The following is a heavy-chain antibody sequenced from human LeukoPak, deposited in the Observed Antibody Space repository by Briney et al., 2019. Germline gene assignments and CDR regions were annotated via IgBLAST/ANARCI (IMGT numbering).Heavy chain of an antibody. CDR2: ITASGGP. V-gene: IGHV3-23*01. D-gene: IGHD2-15*01. Sequence: GGSLRLSCGASGFTFSRYAMSWVRQAPGKGLEWVSGITASGGPSSADSVKGRFTISRDNSKNMVYLQMNSLRDEDTAVYYCVKDGRTSAPCWGQGTLVSVSS. CDR1: GFTFSRYA. J-gene: IGHJ4*02. CDR3: VKDGRTSAPC.